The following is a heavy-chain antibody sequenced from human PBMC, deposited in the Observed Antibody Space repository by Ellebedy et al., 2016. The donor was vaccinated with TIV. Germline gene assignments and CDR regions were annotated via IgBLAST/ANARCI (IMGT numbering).Heavy chain of an antibody. V-gene: IGHV3-21*01. D-gene: IGHD6-13*01. J-gene: IGHJ4*02. Sequence: GESLKISCAASGFTFSSYSMNWVRQAPGKGLEWVSSISSSSSYIYYADSVKGRFTISRDNAKNSLYLQMNSLRAEDTAVYYCARDAIFPYSSSWYDYWGQGTLVTVSS. CDR3: ARDAIFPYSSSWYDY. CDR2: ISSSSSYI. CDR1: GFTFSSYS.